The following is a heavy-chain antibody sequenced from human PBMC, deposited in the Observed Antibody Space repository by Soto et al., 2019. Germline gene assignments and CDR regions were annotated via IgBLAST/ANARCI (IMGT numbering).Heavy chain of an antibody. V-gene: IGHV1-69*13. D-gene: IGHD5-18*01. CDR1: GGAISSYA. J-gene: IGHJ6*02. CDR2: IIPIFGTA. CDR3: ASSGYSYGHYYYYGMDV. Sequence: SVKVSWKASGGAISSYAISWVRQAPRQGLEWMGGIIPIFGTANYAQKFQGRVTITADESTSTAYMELSSLRSEDTAVYYCASSGYSYGHYYYYGMDVWGQGTTVTVSS.